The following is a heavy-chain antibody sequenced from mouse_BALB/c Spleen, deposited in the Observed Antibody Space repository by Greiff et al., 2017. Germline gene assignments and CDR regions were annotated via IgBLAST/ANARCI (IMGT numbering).Heavy chain of an antibody. CDR3: ARADYGSSYVDYAMDY. Sequence: VQVVESGAELVRPGVSVKISCKGSGYTFTDYAMHWVKQSHAKSLEWIGVISTYYGDASYNQKFKGKATMTVDKSSSTAYMELARLTSEDSAIYYCARADYGSSYVDYAMDYWGQGTSVTVSS. CDR2: ISTYYGDA. J-gene: IGHJ4*01. CDR1: GYTFTDYA. D-gene: IGHD1-1*01. V-gene: IGHV1S137*01.